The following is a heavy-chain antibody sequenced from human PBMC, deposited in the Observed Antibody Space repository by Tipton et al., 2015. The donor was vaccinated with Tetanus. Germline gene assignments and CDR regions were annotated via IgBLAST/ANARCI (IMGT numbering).Heavy chain of an antibody. V-gene: IGHV3-33*01. D-gene: IGHD2-15*01. CDR3: AREADCSGGSCFSGDFDN. J-gene: IGHJ4*02. Sequence: SLRLSCAASGFVFSSYGIHWVRQAPGKVLEWVAASWYDGTDTYYADAVKGRFTISRDNSKNTLYLQMNSLSAEDTAVYYCAREADCSGGSCFSGDFDNWGQGTQVTVSS. CDR2: SWYDGTDT. CDR1: GFVFSSYG.